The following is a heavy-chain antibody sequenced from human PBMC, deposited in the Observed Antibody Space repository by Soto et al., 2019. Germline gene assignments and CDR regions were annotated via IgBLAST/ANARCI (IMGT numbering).Heavy chain of an antibody. J-gene: IGHJ4*02. V-gene: IGHV1-69*02. D-gene: IGHD6-19*01. CDR1: GGTFSSYT. CDR2: IIPILGIA. CDR3: ARGRAEYSSGWPFDY. Sequence: QVQLVQSGAEVKKPGSSVKVSCKASGGTFSSYTISWVRQAPGQGLEWMGRIIPILGIANYAQKFQGRVTITAEKSTSIAYMEMSSVRSEDTAVYYCARGRAEYSSGWPFDYWGQGTLVTVSS.